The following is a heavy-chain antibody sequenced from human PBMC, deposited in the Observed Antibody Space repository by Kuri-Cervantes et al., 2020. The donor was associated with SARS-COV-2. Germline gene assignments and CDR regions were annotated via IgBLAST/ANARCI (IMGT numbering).Heavy chain of an antibody. V-gene: IGHV3-7*01. CDR1: GFTFSSYW. CDR3: AFPISGWYGGAFDI. CDR2: IKQDGSEK. J-gene: IGHJ3*02. D-gene: IGHD6-19*01. Sequence: GESLKISCAASGFTFSSYWRSWVRQAPGKGLEWVANIKQDGSEKYYVDSVKGRFTISRDNAKNSLYLQMNSLRAEDTAVYYCAFPISGWYGGAFDIWGQGTMVTVSS.